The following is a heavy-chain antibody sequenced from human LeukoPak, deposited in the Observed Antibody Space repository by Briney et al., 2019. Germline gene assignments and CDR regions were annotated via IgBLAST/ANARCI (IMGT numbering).Heavy chain of an antibody. D-gene: IGHD2-15*01. V-gene: IGHV1-2*02. CDR1: GYTFTDYY. CDR3: ANSMSDGIGFFQS. Sequence: ASVKVSGKAFGYTFTDYYIHWLAQAPGQGLEWMGWINPNGGGTNYAQNFQGRVTMTRDTSITTTYMELRSLRSDDTAVYYCANSMSDGIGFFQSWGQGTLVTVSS. J-gene: IGHJ1*01. CDR2: INPNGGGT.